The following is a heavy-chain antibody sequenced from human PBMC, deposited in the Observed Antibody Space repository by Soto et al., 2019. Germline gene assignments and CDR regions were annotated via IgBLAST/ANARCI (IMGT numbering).Heavy chain of an antibody. J-gene: IGHJ6*02. CDR2: LWYDGINK. Sequence: QVQLVESGGGVVQPGRSLRLSCAASGFTFSNNGMHWVRQAPGKGLEWVAVLWYDGINKYYADSVKGRFISSRDNSKNTVYLQMNSLRAEDTAVYYCARERVQMVDGLDVWGQGTTVTVSS. CDR3: ARERVQMVDGLDV. D-gene: IGHD2-15*01. V-gene: IGHV3-33*01. CDR1: GFTFSNNG.